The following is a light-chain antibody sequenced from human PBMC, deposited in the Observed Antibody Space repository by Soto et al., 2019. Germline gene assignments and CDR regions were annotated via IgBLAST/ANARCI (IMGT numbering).Light chain of an antibody. V-gene: IGLV2-14*01. J-gene: IGLJ3*02. CDR2: EVR. CDR3: TSFTRRSTWV. CDR1: ISDVGAFNY. Sequence: QSALTQPASVSGSPGQSVTISCTGTISDVGAFNYVSWYQQRPGKAPKLMIYEVRNRPSGVSNRFSGSKSGNTASLTISGLQAEDEADYYCTSFTRRSTWVFGGGTKLTVL.